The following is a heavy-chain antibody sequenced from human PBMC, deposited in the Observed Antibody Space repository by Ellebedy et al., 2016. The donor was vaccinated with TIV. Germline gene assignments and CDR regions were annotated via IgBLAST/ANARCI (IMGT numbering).Heavy chain of an antibody. CDR3: ARDGCMVPAGPPAYFDL. Sequence: ASVKVSXXASGYTFTNFGITWVRQATGQGLEWMGWISTSNGDTKYAPSLQDRVTMTTDTSTRTAYMELRSLTSDDTAVYYCARDGCMVPAGPPAYFDLWGRGTLVTVSS. D-gene: IGHD2-2*01. CDR1: GYTFTNFG. V-gene: IGHV1-18*01. J-gene: IGHJ2*01. CDR2: ISTSNGDT.